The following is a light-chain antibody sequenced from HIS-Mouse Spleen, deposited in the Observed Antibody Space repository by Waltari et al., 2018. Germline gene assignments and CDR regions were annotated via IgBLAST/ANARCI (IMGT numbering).Light chain of an antibody. CDR1: SSDVGSYNL. V-gene: IGLV2-23*01. Sequence: QSALTQPASVSGSPGQSITISCTGTSSDVGSYNLFSCYQQHPGKAPKLMSYEGSKRPSGVSNRFSGSKSGNTASLTISGLQAEDEADYYCCSYAGSSTWVFGGGTKLTVL. CDR2: EGS. CDR3: CSYAGSSTWV. J-gene: IGLJ3*02.